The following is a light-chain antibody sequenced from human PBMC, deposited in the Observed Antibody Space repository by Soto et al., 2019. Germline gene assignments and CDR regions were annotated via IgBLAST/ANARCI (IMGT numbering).Light chain of an antibody. CDR1: QTISSW. CDR2: KAS. J-gene: IGKJ1*01. CDR3: QHYSLYCPWT. Sequence: DIQMTQSPSTLSGSVGNRVTITCRSSQTISSWLAWYQQKPGKAPKRLIYKASTLKSGVPSRFSGSGSATEFTLTISSLQPDDSATYYCQHYSLYCPWTFGQGTKVDIK. V-gene: IGKV1-5*03.